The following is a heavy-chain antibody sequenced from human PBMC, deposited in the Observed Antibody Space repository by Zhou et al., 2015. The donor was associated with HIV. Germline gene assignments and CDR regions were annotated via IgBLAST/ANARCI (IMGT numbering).Heavy chain of an antibody. CDR1: GLIIDKSW. D-gene: IGHD2-15*01. Sequence: EVQLVESGGRLGAAGGSLRLSCEASGLIIDKSWMNWVRRAPGKGWSGWPISTKMEVQRPMWPLLGADSTISRDNDKKTVYLQMNDLRAGDTAIYYCTRAIKGYCNTGSCHWTQTISTITWDVWGQKGPRSPSPQ. J-gene: IGHJ6*04. CDR2: STKMEVQ. V-gene: IGHV3-7*01. CDR3: TRAIKGYCNTGSCHWTQTISTITWDV.